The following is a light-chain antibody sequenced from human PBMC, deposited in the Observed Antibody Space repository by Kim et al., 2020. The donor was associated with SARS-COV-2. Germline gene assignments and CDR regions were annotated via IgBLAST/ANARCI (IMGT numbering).Light chain of an antibody. CDR1: SGHSSYA. CDR2: LNSDGSH. CDR3: QTWGTGMV. J-gene: IGLJ3*02. Sequence: QPVLTQSPSASASLGASVKLTCTLSSGHSSYAIAWHQQQPEKGPRYLMKLNSDGSHSKGDGIPDRFSGSSSGAERYLTISSLQSEDEADYYCQTWGTGMVFGGGTQVTV. V-gene: IGLV4-69*01.